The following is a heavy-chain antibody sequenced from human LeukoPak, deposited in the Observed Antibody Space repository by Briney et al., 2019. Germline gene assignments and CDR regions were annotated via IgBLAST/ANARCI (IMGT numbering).Heavy chain of an antibody. V-gene: IGHV4-61*01. D-gene: IGHD3-3*01. CDR2: IYYSGST. J-gene: IGHJ6*03. CDR1: GGSISSSSYY. Sequence: SETLSLTCTVSGGSISSSSYYWGWIRQPPGKGLEWIGYIYYSGSTNYNPSLKSRVTISVDTSKNQFSLKLSSVTAADTAVYYCARDLSCLSTIFGRGYNYYMDVWGKGTTVTVS. CDR3: ARDLSCLSTIFGRGYNYYMDV.